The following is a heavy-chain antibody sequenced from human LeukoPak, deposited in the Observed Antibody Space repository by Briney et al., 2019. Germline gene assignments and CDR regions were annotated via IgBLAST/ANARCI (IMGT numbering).Heavy chain of an antibody. Sequence: GRSLRLSCAASGFTFSSYGMHWVRQAPGKGLEWVAVIWYDGSNKYYADSVKGRFTISRDNSKNTLYLQMDSLRAEDTAVYYCATGMRAAAGFDYWGQGTLVTVSS. CDR2: IWYDGSNK. D-gene: IGHD6-13*01. V-gene: IGHV3-33*01. CDR3: ATGMRAAAGFDY. CDR1: GFTFSSYG. J-gene: IGHJ4*02.